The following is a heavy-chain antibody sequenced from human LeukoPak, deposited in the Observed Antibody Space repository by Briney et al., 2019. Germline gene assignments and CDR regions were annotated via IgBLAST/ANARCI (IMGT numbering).Heavy chain of an antibody. J-gene: IGHJ4*02. CDR2: IIPIFGTA. Sequence: SVKVSCRASGGTFSSYAISWVRQAPGQGLEWMGGIIPIFGTANYAQKFQGRVTITTDESTSTAYMELSSLRSEDTAVYYCANVDTAMVPHYWGQGTLVTVSS. CDR3: ANVDTAMVPHY. V-gene: IGHV1-69*05. CDR1: GGTFSSYA. D-gene: IGHD5-18*01.